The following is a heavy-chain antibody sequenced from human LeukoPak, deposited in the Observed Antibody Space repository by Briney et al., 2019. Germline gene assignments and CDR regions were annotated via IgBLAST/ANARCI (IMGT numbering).Heavy chain of an antibody. V-gene: IGHV4-38-2*01. CDR1: GFTFSSYE. Sequence: PGGSLRLSCAASGFTFSSYEMNWVRQAPGKGLEWIGSIYHSGSTYYNPSLKSRVTISVDTSKNQFSLKLSSVTAADTAVYYCARVRYYFDYWGQGTLVTVSS. J-gene: IGHJ4*02. CDR2: IYHSGST. CDR3: ARVRYYFDY.